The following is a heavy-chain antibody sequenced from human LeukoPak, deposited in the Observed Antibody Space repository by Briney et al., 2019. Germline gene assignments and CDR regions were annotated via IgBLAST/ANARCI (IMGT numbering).Heavy chain of an antibody. D-gene: IGHD1-20*01. J-gene: IGHJ3*02. CDR3: ARRELATKYGINGMTRTGAFDI. V-gene: IGHV5-51*01. CDR2: LYPGDSDT. CDR1: GYSFSNYW. Sequence: GESLKISCKGSGYSFSNYWIGWVRQMPGKGLEWMGMLYPGDSDTRYSPSFEGQVTISADKSISTAYLQWGTLKAPDTAMYYCARRELATKYGINGMTRTGAFDIWGQGTMVTVSS.